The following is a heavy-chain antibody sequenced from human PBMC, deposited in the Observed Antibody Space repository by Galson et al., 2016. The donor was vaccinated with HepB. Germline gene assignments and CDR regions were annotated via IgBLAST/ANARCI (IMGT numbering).Heavy chain of an antibody. CDR1: GFTFGDYA. J-gene: IGHJ4*02. CDR3: TRVDNGFDWLSYYFDY. D-gene: IGHD3-9*01. Sequence: SLRLSCAASGFTFGDYAMSWVRQAPGKGLDWVGFIRSQPYGRTPEYAASVKGRFTISRDDSKSIAYLQMNSLKAEDTAVYYCTRVDNGFDWLSYYFDYWGQGTLVTVSS. V-gene: IGHV3-49*04. CDR2: IRSQPYGRTP.